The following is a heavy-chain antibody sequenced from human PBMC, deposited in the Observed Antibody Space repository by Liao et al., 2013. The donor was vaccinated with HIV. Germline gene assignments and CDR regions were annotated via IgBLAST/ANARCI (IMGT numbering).Heavy chain of an antibody. CDR3: ARDMWYGSGPFDP. J-gene: IGHJ5*02. D-gene: IGHD3-10*01. V-gene: IGHV4-61*02. Sequence: QVQLQESGPGLVKPSQTLSLTCSVSDASISSGSYYWSWIRQPAGKRLEWIGHVHISGSTNYNPSLKSRLSISVDTSKNQFSLNLKSVTAADTAVYYCARDMWYGSGPFDPWGRGNPWXPVSS. CDR2: VHISGST. CDR1: DASISSGSYY.